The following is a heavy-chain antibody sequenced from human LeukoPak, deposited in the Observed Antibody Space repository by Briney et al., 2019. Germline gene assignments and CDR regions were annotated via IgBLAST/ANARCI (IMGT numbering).Heavy chain of an antibody. V-gene: IGHV4-34*01. CDR1: GGSFSGYY. J-gene: IGHJ4*02. CDR2: INHSGST. Sequence: SETLSLTCAVYGGSFSGYYWSWIRQPPGKGLEWIGEINHSGSTNYNPSLKSRVTISVDTSKNQFSLKLSSVTAADTAVYYCARDRLFGGEQWGQGTLVTVSS. D-gene: IGHD3-16*01. CDR3: ARDRLFGGEQ.